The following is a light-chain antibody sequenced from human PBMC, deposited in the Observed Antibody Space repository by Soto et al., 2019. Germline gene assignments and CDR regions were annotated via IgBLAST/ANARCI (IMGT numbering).Light chain of an antibody. Sequence: DIQMTQSPSSLCASVGATVTISCRASQAINIYLAWYQQKPGKLPDLLIYDASTLQIGVSSRFSGSGYGTDFTLTISNLQPEDVAIYYCQKYDAAPLTVGGGTKVDIK. CDR2: DAS. CDR1: QAINIY. J-gene: IGKJ4*01. CDR3: QKYDAAPLT. V-gene: IGKV1-27*01.